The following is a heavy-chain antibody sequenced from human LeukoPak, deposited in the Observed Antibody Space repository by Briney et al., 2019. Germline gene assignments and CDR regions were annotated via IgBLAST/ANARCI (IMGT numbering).Heavy chain of an antibody. CDR2: IYHSGST. CDR1: GGSISSGGYS. D-gene: IGHD2-15*01. CDR3: AIFEDMGAFDI. Sequence: SETLSLTCAVSGGSISSGGYSWSWIRQPPGKGLEWIGYIYHSGSTYYNPSLKSRVTISVDTSKNQFSLKLSSVTAADTAVYYCAIFEDMGAFDIWGQGTMVTVSS. V-gene: IGHV4-30-2*05. J-gene: IGHJ3*02.